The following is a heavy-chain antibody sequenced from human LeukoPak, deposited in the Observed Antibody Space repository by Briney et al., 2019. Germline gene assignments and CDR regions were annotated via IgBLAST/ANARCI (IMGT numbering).Heavy chain of an antibody. CDR1: GFTFSSYR. J-gene: IGHJ4*02. CDR3: ARDPSGWYDGGSYYPDY. Sequence: GGSLRLSCAASGFTFSSYRMNWVRQAPGKGLEWVSSISSSSSYIYYADSVKGRFTISRDNAKNSLYLQMNSLRAEDTAVYYCARDPSGWYDGGSYYPDYWGQGTLVTVSS. V-gene: IGHV3-21*01. CDR2: ISSSSSYI. D-gene: IGHD6-19*01.